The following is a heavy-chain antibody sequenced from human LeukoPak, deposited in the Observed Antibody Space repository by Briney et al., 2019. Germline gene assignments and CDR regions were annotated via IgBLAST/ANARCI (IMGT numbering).Heavy chain of an antibody. CDR3: ARNSFALNWFDP. CDR2: IYHSGST. Sequence: PSETLSLTCTVSGYSISSGYYWGWIRPPPGKGLEWIGSIYHSGSTYYNPSLKSRVTISVDTSKNQFSLKLSSVTAADTAVYYCARNSFALNWFDPWGQGTLVTVSS. J-gene: IGHJ5*02. D-gene: IGHD5-18*01. V-gene: IGHV4-38-2*02. CDR1: GYSISSGYY.